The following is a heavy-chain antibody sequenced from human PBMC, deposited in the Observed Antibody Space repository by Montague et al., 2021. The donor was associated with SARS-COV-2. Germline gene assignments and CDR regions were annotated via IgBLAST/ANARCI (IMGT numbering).Heavy chain of an antibody. V-gene: IGHV4-59*01. CDR1: GGSTSSYY. D-gene: IGHD2-2*01. CDR2: IYYSGST. J-gene: IGHJ2*01. Sequence: SETLSLTCTVPGGSTSSYYWSWIRQPLGKGLEWIGCIYYSGSTNYNPSLKSRVTTSVDTSKTQFSLKLNSVTAADTAVYYCARTIVVVSAASRYFDLWGRGTLVTVSS. CDR3: ARTIVVVSAASRYFDL.